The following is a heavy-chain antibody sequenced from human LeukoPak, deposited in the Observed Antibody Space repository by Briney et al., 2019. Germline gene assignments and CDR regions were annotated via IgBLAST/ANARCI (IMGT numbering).Heavy chain of an antibody. CDR2: INPSGGST. V-gene: IGHV1-46*01. J-gene: IGHJ6*02. Sequence: ASVKVSCKASGYTFTGYYMHWVRQAPGQGLEWMGIINPSGGSTSYAQKFQGRVTMTRDTSTSTVYMELSSLRSEDTAVYYCARDGAKYSGYDYDYYYGIDVWGQGTTVTVSS. CDR1: GYTFTGYY. D-gene: IGHD5-12*01. CDR3: ARDGAKYSGYDYDYYYGIDV.